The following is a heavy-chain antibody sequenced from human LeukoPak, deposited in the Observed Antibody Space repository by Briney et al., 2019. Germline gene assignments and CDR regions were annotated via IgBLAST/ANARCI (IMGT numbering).Heavy chain of an antibody. CDR3: AKDEAGSTYFDY. CDR1: GLTFSHYG. J-gene: IGHJ4*02. D-gene: IGHD2-15*01. V-gene: IGHV3-30*18. CDR2: MSYDESNK. Sequence: GGSLRLSCAASGLTFSHYGMHWVRQAPGKGLEWVAVMSYDESNKYYADSVKGRFTISRDNSKNTLYLQMNSLRAEDTAIYYCAKDEAGSTYFDYWGQGTLVTVSS.